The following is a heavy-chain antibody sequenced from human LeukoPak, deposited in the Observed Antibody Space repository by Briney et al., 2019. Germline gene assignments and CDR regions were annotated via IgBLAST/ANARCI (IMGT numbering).Heavy chain of an antibody. J-gene: IGHJ4*02. Sequence: SETLSLTCTVSGGSISSYYWSWIRQPPGKGLEWIGSIYYSGSTYYNPSLKSRVTISVDTSKNQFSLKLSSVTAADTAVYYCARSFEYSSPSGGDYWGQGTLVTVSS. D-gene: IGHD6-6*01. CDR3: ARSFEYSSPSGGDY. CDR2: IYYSGST. V-gene: IGHV4-39*01. CDR1: GGSISSYY.